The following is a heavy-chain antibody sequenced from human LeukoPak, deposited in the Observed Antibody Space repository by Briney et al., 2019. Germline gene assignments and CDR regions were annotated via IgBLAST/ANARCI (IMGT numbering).Heavy chain of an antibody. J-gene: IGHJ4*02. CDR1: GFTFSSCT. Sequence: GGSLRLSCAASGFTFSSCTMNWVRQAPGKGLKWVSSISSGSNYINYADSVKGRFTISRDNAKNSLYLQMNGLRAEDTALYYCARDSPGYYLWTPDYWGQGTLVTVSS. CDR3: ARDSPGYYLWTPDY. V-gene: IGHV3-21*01. CDR2: ISSGSNYI. D-gene: IGHD3-9*01.